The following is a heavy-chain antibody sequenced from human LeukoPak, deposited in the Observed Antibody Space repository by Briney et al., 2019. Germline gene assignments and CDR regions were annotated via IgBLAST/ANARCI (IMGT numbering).Heavy chain of an antibody. Sequence: GRSLRLSCAASGFTFSSYGMHWVRQAPGKGLEWVAVISYDGSNKYYADSVKGRFTISRDNSKNTLYLQMNSLRAEDTAVYYCARDREGCSSTSCYEGDHYGMDVWGQGTTVTVSS. CDR1: GFTFSSYG. D-gene: IGHD2-2*01. CDR3: ARDREGCSSTSCYEGDHYGMDV. V-gene: IGHV3-30*03. J-gene: IGHJ6*02. CDR2: ISYDGSNK.